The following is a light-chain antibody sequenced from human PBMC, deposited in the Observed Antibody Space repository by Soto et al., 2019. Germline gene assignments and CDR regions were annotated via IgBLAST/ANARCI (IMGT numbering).Light chain of an antibody. J-gene: IGKJ2*01. Sequence: DLVLTQTPLSSPVTLGQPASISCRSSQSLVHSDGNTYLSWFHQRPGQPPRLLIDKVSNRFSGVPDRFSGSGAGTVFTLKISRVEAEDVGIYFCMQATQYRPYTSGQGTKLEIK. CDR3: MQATQYRPYT. CDR1: QSLVHSDGNTY. CDR2: KVS. V-gene: IGKV2-24*01.